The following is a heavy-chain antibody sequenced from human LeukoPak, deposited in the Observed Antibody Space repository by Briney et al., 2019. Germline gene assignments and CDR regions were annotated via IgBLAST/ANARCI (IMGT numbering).Heavy chain of an antibody. D-gene: IGHD2-15*01. CDR3: ARHGLGCSGGSCYSLDY. J-gene: IGHJ4*02. Sequence: GESLKISCKGSGYSFTSYWIGWVRQMPGKGLEWMGIIYPGDSDTRYSPSFQGQVTISADKSIGTAYLQWSSLKASDTAMYYCARHGLGCSGGSCYSLDYWGQGTLVTVSS. CDR1: GYSFTSYW. V-gene: IGHV5-51*01. CDR2: IYPGDSDT.